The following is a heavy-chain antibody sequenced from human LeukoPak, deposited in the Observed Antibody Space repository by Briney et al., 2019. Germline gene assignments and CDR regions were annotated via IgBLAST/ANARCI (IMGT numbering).Heavy chain of an antibody. CDR3: ATEYGGNRRASDI. V-gene: IGHV3-74*01. J-gene: IGHJ3*02. D-gene: IGHD4-23*01. Sequence: PGGSLRLSCAGSGSTLSNYWIHWVRQAPGKGLVWVSRINSDGTSTIYADSVKGRFTISRDNAKNTLYPQMNSLRSEDTAVYYCATEYGGNRRASDIWGQGTMVTVSS. CDR2: INSDGTST. CDR1: GSTLSNYW.